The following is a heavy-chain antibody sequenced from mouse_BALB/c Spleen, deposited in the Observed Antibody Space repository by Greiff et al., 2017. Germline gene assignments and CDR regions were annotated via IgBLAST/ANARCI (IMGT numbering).Heavy chain of an antibody. Sequence: VQLKESGAELVKPGASVKLSCTASGFNIKDNYMHWVKQRPEQGLEWIGRIDPANGNTKYDPKFQGKATITADTSSNTAYLQLSSLTSEDTAVYYCVNVAWFAYWGQGTLVTVSA. J-gene: IGHJ3*01. CDR2: IDPANGNT. CDR3: VNVAWFAY. CDR1: GFNIKDNY. V-gene: IGHV14-3*02.